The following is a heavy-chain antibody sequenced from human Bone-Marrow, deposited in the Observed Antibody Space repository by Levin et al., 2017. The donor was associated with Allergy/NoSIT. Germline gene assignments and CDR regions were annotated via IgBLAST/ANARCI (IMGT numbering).Heavy chain of an antibody. V-gene: IGHV7-4-1*02. CDR2: INTNTGNP. D-gene: IGHD2-21*01. J-gene: IGHJ4*02. Sequence: ASVKVSCKGSGYTFTGYSINWVRQAPGQGLEWMGWINTNTGNPTYAQGFTGRFVFSLDTSVSTTYLQISSLTAEDTAVYYCARDSHYSNFDYWSQGSLVPDSS. CDR1: GYTFTGYS. CDR3: ARDSHYSNFDY.